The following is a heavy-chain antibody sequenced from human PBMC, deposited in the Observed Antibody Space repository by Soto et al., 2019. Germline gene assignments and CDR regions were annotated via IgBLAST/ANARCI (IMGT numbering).Heavy chain of an antibody. CDR2: IFYSGTT. CDR3: ARDFGSFGDLFL. Sequence: ASETLSLTCPVSGGSISSYYWSWIRQPPGKGLEWIGYIFYSGTTYYNPSLNSRVTISVDTSRNQFSLNLSSVTAADTAVYYCARDFGSFGDLFLWGQGTLVTVSS. J-gene: IGHJ4*02. V-gene: IGHV4-59*01. D-gene: IGHD3-10*01. CDR1: GGSISSYY.